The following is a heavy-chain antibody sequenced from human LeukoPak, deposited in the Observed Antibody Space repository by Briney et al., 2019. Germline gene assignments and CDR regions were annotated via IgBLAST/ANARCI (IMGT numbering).Heavy chain of an antibody. CDR1: GFTFSSYA. J-gene: IGHJ5*02. CDR3: AKDKGYSSGWYFNWFDP. V-gene: IGHV3-23*01. CDR2: ISGSGGST. D-gene: IGHD6-19*01. Sequence: GGSLRLNCAASGFTFSSYAMSWVRQAPGKGLEWVSAISGSGGSTYYADSVKGRFTISRDNSKNTLYLQMNSLRAEDTAVYYCAKDKGYSSGWYFNWFDPWGQGTLVTVSS.